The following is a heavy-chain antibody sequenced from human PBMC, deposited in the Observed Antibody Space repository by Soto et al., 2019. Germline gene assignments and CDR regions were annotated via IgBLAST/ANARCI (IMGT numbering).Heavy chain of an antibody. J-gene: IGHJ5*02. CDR3: ARDVGKAARLRTWFDP. CDR1: GDSVSSNSAA. Sequence: AQTLSLTCAISGDSVSSNSAAWNWIRQSPSRGLEWLGRTYYRSKWYNDYAVSVKSRITINPDTSKNQFSLQLNSVTPEDTAVYYCARDVGKAARLRTWFDPWGQGTLVTVSS. D-gene: IGHD6-6*01. V-gene: IGHV6-1*01. CDR2: TYYRSKWYN.